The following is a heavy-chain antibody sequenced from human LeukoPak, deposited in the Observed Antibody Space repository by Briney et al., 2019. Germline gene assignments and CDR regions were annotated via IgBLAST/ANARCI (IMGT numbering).Heavy chain of an antibody. J-gene: IGHJ5*02. CDR2: IYTSGST. CDR3: AGTYYYYSSLEVT. D-gene: IGHD3-22*01. V-gene: IGHV4-4*07. CDR1: GGSISRYY. Sequence: PSETLSLTCTVSGGSISRYYWSWIRQPAGKGLEWIGRIYTSGSTNYNPSLKSRVTMSVDTSKNQFSLKLSSVTAADTAVYYCAGTYYYYSSLEVTWGQGTLVTVSS.